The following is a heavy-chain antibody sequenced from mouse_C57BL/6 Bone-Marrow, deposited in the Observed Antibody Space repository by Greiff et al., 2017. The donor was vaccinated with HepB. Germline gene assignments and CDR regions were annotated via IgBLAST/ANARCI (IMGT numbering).Heavy chain of an antibody. Sequence: QVQLQQSGPELVKPGASVKISCKASGYAFSSSWMHWVKQRPGKGLEWIGRIYPGDGDTNYNGKFKGKATLTADKSSSTAYMQLSSLTSEDSAVYFCARYYYGGMAYWGQGTLVTVSA. CDR1: GYAFSSSW. CDR2: IYPGDGDT. J-gene: IGHJ3*01. CDR3: ARYYYGGMAY. D-gene: IGHD1-1*01. V-gene: IGHV1-82*01.